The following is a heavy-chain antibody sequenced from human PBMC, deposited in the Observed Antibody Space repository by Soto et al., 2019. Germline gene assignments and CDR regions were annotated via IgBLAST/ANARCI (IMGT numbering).Heavy chain of an antibody. V-gene: IGHV1-8*01. CDR2: MNPNSGNT. D-gene: IGHD6-13*01. CDR3: ARDGTIAAAGTGVRDYGMDV. CDR1: GYTFTSYD. J-gene: IGHJ6*02. Sequence: ASVKVSCKASGYTFTSYDINWVRQATGQGLEWMGWMNPNSGNTGYAQKFQGRVTMTRNTSISTAYMELSSLRSEDTAVYYCARDGTIAAAGTGVRDYGMDVWGQGTTVTVS.